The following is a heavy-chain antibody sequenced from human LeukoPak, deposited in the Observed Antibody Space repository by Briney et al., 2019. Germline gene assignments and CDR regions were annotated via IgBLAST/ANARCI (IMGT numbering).Heavy chain of an antibody. CDR3: TKGAGSAYNLDYAS. V-gene: IGHV3-30*18. CDR1: GFTFSYYA. CDR2: IGDDENIK. J-gene: IGHJ4*02. Sequence: PGRSLRLSCAASGFTFSYYAMHWVRQAPGEGLEWVAVIGDDENIKYYGDSVKGRFTISRDNSKNTLYLQMNSLRPEDTAMYYCTKGAGSAYNLDYASWGQGTLVTVSS. D-gene: IGHD3-16*01.